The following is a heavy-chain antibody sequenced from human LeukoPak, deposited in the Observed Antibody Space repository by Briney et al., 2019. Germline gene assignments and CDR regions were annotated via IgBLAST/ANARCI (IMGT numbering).Heavy chain of an antibody. V-gene: IGHV5-51*01. CDR1: GYSFSSYY. CDR3: ARRHYCSSSSCYIDY. D-gene: IGHD2-2*01. J-gene: IGHJ4*02. Sequence: GESLKISCKASGYSFSSYYIGWVRQTPGKGLEWMGIIYPADSDTAYSPSFQGQVTISADKSISTAYLLWSSLKASDTAMYYCARRHYCSSSSCYIDYWGQGTLVTVSS. CDR2: IYPADSDT.